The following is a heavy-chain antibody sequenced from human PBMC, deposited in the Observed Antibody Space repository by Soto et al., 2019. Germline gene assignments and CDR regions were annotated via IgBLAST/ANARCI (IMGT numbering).Heavy chain of an antibody. V-gene: IGHV3-21*01. CDR2: ISSSSSYI. D-gene: IGHD2-15*01. CDR1: GFNFDESA. CDR3: ARDCPPFEAHSCYPYYGMDV. Sequence: GGSLRLSCVASGFNFDESAMHWVRQVPGKGLEWVSSISSSSSYIYYADSVKGRFTISRDNAKNSLYLQMNSLRAEDTAVYYCARDCPPFEAHSCYPYYGMDVWGQGTTVTVSS. J-gene: IGHJ6*02.